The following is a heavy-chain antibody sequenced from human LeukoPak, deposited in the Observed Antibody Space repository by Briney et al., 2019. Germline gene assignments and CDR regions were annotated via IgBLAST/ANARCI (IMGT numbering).Heavy chain of an antibody. CDR3: ARYYSDAFDV. CDR1: GFTFSDYY. Sequence: GGSLRLSCAASGFTFSDYYRTWIRQSPGKGLEWLSYISSNTRRIIYYADSVKGRFTISRDNTKTSLFLQMVSLRVEETAVYYCARYYSDAFDVWGQRTVVTVSS. J-gene: IGHJ3*01. CDR2: ISSNTRRII. D-gene: IGHD3-10*01. V-gene: IGHV3-11*04.